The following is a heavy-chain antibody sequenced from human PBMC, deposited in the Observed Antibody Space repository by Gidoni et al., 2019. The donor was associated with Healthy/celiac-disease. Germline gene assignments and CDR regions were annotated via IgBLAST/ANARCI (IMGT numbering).Heavy chain of an antibody. CDR2: ISYDGSNK. J-gene: IGHJ4*02. Sequence: QVQLVESGGGVVQPGMSLRLSWAASGFTSSSYAMHWGRQAPGKGLEWLAVISYDGSNKYYADSVKGRFTISRDNSKNTLYLQMNSLRAEDTAVYYCASAGLLWCGELSLWGQGTLVTVSS. V-gene: IGHV3-30-3*01. D-gene: IGHD3-10*01. CDR3: ASAGLLWCGELSL. CDR1: GFTSSSYA.